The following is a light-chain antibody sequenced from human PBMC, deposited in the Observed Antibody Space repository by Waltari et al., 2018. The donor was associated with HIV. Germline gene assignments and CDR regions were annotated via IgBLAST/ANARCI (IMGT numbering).Light chain of an antibody. CDR1: ASDVGAYNY. J-gene: IGLJ2*01. Sequence: QSALTQPPSASGSPGQSVTISCTGKASDVGAYNYVSWYQQHPGKPPKLIIYEVFKRPSGVPDRFSCSKSGNTASLTSSGLQAEDEANYYCASYAGRNTLVFGGGTKLTVL. V-gene: IGLV2-8*01. CDR2: EVF. CDR3: ASYAGRNTLV.